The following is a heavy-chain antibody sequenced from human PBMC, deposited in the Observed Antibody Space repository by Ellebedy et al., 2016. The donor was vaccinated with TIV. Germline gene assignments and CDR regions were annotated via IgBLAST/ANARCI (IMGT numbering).Heavy chain of an antibody. Sequence: GESLKISXAASGFTFSDHYMDWVRQAPGKGLEWVGRTRNKANSYTTEYAASVKGRFTISRDDSKNSLYLQMNSLRAEDTAVYYCAKVGEMATITDYWGQGTLVTVSS. J-gene: IGHJ4*02. D-gene: IGHD5-24*01. CDR2: TRNKANSYTT. CDR1: GFTFSDHY. CDR3: AKVGEMATITDY. V-gene: IGHV3-72*01.